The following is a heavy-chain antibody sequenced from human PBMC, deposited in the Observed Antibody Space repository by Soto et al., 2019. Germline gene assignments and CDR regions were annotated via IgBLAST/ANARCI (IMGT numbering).Heavy chain of an antibody. CDR3: TTDSGYSRSSLYLDF. V-gene: IGHV3-15*01. D-gene: IGHD6-6*01. CDR2: IKSTTDGGTI. J-gene: IGHJ4*02. CDR1: GFTFSNAW. Sequence: EVQLVESGGGLVKPGGSLRLSCAASGFTFSNAWMTWVRQAPGKGLEWVGRIKSTTDGGTIDYAAPVKGRFTVSRDDSETTLYPQINSLKTEDTAVYYCTTDSGYSRSSLYLDFWGQGTQVTVSS.